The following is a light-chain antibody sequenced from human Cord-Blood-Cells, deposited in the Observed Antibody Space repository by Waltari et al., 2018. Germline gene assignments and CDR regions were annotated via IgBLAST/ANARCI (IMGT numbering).Light chain of an antibody. CDR2: GAS. CDR1: QSVSSSY. Sequence: EIVLTQSPGTLSLSPGARATLCCRASQSVSSSYLAWYQQKPGQAPRLLIYGASSRATGIPDRFSGSGSGTDFTLTISRLEPEDFAVYYCQQYGSSPTFGQGTKVEIK. V-gene: IGKV3-20*01. J-gene: IGKJ1*01. CDR3: QQYGSSPT.